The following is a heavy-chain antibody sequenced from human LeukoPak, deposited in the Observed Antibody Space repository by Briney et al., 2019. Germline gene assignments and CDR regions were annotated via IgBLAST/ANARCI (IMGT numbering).Heavy chain of an antibody. Sequence: GGSLRLSCAASGFTFSSYWVSWVRQAPGKGLEWVANIKQDGSEKYYVDSVKGRFTISRDNAKNSLYLQMNSLRAEDTALYYCASEGYCSGGSCLQGVDYWGQGTLVTVSS. CDR3: ASEGYCSGGSCLQGVDY. V-gene: IGHV3-7*01. CDR2: IKQDGSEK. CDR1: GFTFSSYW. D-gene: IGHD2-15*01. J-gene: IGHJ4*02.